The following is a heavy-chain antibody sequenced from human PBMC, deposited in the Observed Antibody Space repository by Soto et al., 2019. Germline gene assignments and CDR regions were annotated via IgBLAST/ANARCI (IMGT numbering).Heavy chain of an antibody. CDR2: ISGSGGST. CDR1: GFTFSSYA. J-gene: IGHJ4*02. CDR3: AKVASPINIVVVPAATYDY. Sequence: EVQLLESGGGLVQPGGSLRLSCAASGFTFSSYAMSWVRQAPGKGLEWVSAISGSGGSTYYADSVKGRFTISRDNSKNMLYLQMNSLRAEDTAVYYCAKVASPINIVVVPAATYDYWGQGTLVTVSS. V-gene: IGHV3-23*01. D-gene: IGHD2-2*01.